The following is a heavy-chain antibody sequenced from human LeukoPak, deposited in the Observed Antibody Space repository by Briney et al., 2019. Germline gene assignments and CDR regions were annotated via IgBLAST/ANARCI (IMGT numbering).Heavy chain of an antibody. J-gene: IGHJ5*02. CDR3: ARLGSGWLQFSYNWFDP. D-gene: IGHD5-24*01. V-gene: IGHV3-30*04. Sequence: GGSLRLSCAASGFTFSSYAMHWVRQAPGKGLEWVAVISYDGSNKYYADSVKGRFTISRDNSKNTLYLQMNSLRAEDTAVYYCARLGSGWLQFSYNWFDPWGQGTLVTVSS. CDR1: GFTFSSYA. CDR2: ISYDGSNK.